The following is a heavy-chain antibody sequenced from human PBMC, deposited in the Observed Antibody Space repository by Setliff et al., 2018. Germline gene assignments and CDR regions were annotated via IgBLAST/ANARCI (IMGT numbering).Heavy chain of an antibody. V-gene: IGHV3-15*01. J-gene: IGHJ3*01. CDR1: GFTFSNAW. D-gene: IGHD2-2*02. Sequence: PGGSLRLSCAASGFTFSNAWMSWVRQAPGKGLEWVGRIKSKTDGGTTDYAAPVKGRFTISRDDSKNTLYLQMNSLKTEDTAVYYCTADRAACSGSSCYNGFDVWGQGTMVTVSS. CDR2: IKSKTDGGTT. CDR3: TADRAACSGSSCYNGFDV.